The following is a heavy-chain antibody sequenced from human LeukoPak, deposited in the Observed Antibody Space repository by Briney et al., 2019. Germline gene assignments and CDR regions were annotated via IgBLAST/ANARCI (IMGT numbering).Heavy chain of an antibody. Sequence: GGSLRLSCAASGFTFSRYAMSWVRQAPGKGLEWVSSISGSGGITYHADSLKGRFTISRDSSKNTLFLRMNSLRAEDTAVYYCAKREDVVIDYYYYYYMDVWGKGTTVTISS. D-gene: IGHD3-22*01. V-gene: IGHV3-23*01. CDR3: AKREDVVIDYYYYYYMDV. CDR1: GFTFSRYA. J-gene: IGHJ6*03. CDR2: ISGSGGIT.